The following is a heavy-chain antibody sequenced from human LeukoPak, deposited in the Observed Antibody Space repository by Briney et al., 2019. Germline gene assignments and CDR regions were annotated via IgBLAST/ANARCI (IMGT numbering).Heavy chain of an antibody. V-gene: IGHV3-53*01. J-gene: IGHJ5*02. CDR2: IYSRGDT. CDR3: AIIVLLVPAYGVLAS. CDR1: GFTVSDNY. D-gene: IGHD4/OR15-4a*01. Sequence: PAGTLCLTCAASGFTVSDNYLSWVRQAPGKGLEWISDIYSRGDTYYTDSLKGRFTISKDNSKNTLFLQMNSLSVEDTAIYYCAIIVLLVPAYGVLASWGQGALFTVSS.